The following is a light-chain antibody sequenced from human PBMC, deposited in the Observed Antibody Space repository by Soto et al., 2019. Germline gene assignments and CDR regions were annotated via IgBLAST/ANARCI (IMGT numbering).Light chain of an antibody. CDR3: QQYGSSPRT. CDR1: QSVGSTY. J-gene: IGKJ3*01. CDR2: GSS. V-gene: IGKV3-20*01. Sequence: EIVFTQSPGTLSFSPGERATLSCRASQSVGSTYLAWYQQKPGQAPRLLIYGSSTRATGIPDRFSGSGSGTDFTLTISRLEPEDFAMYYCQQYGSSPRTFGPGTKVDIK.